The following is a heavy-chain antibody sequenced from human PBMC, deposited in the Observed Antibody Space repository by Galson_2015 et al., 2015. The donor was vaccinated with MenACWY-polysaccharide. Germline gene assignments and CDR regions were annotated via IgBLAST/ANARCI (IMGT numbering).Heavy chain of an antibody. CDR1: GFTFSSYS. V-gene: IGHV3-48*01. J-gene: IGHJ4*02. D-gene: IGHD1-1*01. CDR3: TRGGQGRVPDN. CDR2: ISSTSSTI. Sequence: SLRLSCAASGFTFSSYSMNWVRQAPGRGLECVSYISSTSSTIHYADSVKGQFTISRDNAQNSLYLQMSSLRAEDTAVYYCTRGGQGRVPDNWGQGTLVTVSS.